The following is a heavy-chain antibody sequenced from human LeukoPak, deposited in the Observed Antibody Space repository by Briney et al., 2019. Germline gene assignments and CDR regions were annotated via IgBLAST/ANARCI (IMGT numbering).Heavy chain of an antibody. Sequence: GGSLRLSCAASGFTFSSYSMNWVRQAPGKGLEWASYISGTGNTKYYADSVKGRFTISRGNAKNSLFLQMNSLRVEDTAVYYCARPRYGGNSGEFDSWGQGTLVTVSS. CDR2: ISGTGNTK. D-gene: IGHD4-23*01. V-gene: IGHV3-48*04. CDR1: GFTFSSYS. CDR3: ARPRYGGNSGEFDS. J-gene: IGHJ4*02.